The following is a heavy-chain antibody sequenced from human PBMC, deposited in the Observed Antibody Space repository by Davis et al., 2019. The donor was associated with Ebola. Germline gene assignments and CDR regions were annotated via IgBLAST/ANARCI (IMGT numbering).Heavy chain of an antibody. CDR1: GFTFSDYY. J-gene: IGHJ6*02. Sequence: PGGSLRLSCAASGFTFSDYYMSWIRQAPGKGLEWVANIKHDGSDKHYVDSVKGRFTISRDNAKNSLYLQMNSLRAEDTAVYYCARDSVLWFGELLSNYGMDVWGQGTTVTVSS. V-gene: IGHV3-7*01. D-gene: IGHD3-10*01. CDR2: IKHDGSDK. CDR3: ARDSVLWFGELLSNYGMDV.